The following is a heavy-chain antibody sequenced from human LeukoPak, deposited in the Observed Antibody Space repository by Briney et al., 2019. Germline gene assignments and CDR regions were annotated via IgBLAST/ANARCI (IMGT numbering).Heavy chain of an antibody. J-gene: IGHJ4*02. D-gene: IGHD2/OR15-2a*01. CDR1: GFTFSTYS. CDR2: ISYDGNYK. Sequence: GGSLRLSCAASGFTFSTYSMHWVRQAPGKGLEWVALISYDGNYKFYADSVKGRFTISRDNSKNTLYLQMNSLRAEDTALYYCARENFATFYLDYWGQGTLVTVSS. V-gene: IGHV3-30*04. CDR3: ARENFATFYLDY.